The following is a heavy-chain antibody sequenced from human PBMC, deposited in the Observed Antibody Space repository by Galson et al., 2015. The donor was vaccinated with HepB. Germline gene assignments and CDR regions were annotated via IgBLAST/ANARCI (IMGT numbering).Heavy chain of an antibody. CDR2: ISGSGGST. J-gene: IGHJ4*02. CDR3: AKVITGMTSPFDY. V-gene: IGHV3-23*01. CDR1: GFTFSSYA. Sequence: SLRLSCAASGFTFSSYAMSWVRQAPGKGLEWVSAISGSGGSTYYADSVKGRFTISRDNSKNTLYLQMNSLRAEDTAVYYCAKVITGMTSPFDYCGQGTLVTVSS. D-gene: IGHD1-20*01.